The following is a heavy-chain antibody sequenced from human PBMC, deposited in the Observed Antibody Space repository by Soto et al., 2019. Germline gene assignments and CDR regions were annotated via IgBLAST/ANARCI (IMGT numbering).Heavy chain of an antibody. Sequence: QVQLVESGGGLVKPGGSLRLSCAASGFTFSDYYMSWIRQAPGKGLEWVSYIRSSSSYTNYADSVKGRFTISRDNAKNSLYMQMNSLRAEDTAVYYCARARDYYGSGSYYPYWGQGTLVTVSS. J-gene: IGHJ4*02. CDR1: GFTFSDYY. V-gene: IGHV3-11*06. D-gene: IGHD3-10*01. CDR2: IRSSSSYT. CDR3: ARARDYYGSGSYYPY.